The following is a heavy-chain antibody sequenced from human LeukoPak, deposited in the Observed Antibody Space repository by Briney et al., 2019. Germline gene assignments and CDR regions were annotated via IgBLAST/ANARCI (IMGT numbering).Heavy chain of an antibody. J-gene: IGHJ4*02. CDR2: ISGSGDNT. CDR3: AKGSYYDSSGSFYFDY. Sequence: GGSLRLSCAASGFTFSSYAMSGVRQAPGKGLEWVSGISGSGDNTYYVDSVKGRFTISRDNSKNTLYVQVNSLGTEDTAAYYCAKGSYYDSSGSFYFDYWGQGTLVTVSS. D-gene: IGHD3-22*01. CDR1: GFTFSSYA. V-gene: IGHV3-23*01.